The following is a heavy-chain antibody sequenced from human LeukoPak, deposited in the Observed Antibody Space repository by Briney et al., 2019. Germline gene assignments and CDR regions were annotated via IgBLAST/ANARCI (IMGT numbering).Heavy chain of an antibody. CDR1: GGSISSGGYS. J-gene: IGHJ5*02. CDR2: IYYSGST. Sequence: SETLSLTCTVSGGSISSGGYSWSWIRQHPGKGLEWIGYIYYSGSTYYNPSLKSRVTISVDTSKNQFSLKLSSVTAADTAVYYCARVRYSYVAWFDPWGQGTLVTVSS. D-gene: IGHD5-18*01. V-gene: IGHV4-31*03. CDR3: ARVRYSYVAWFDP.